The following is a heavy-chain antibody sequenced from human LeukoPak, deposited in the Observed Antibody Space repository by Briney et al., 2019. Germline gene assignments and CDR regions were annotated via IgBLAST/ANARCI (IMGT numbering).Heavy chain of an antibody. CDR2: INHSGST. Sequence: SETLSLTCAVYGGSFRGYYWSWIRQPPGKGLEWIGEINHSGSTNYNPSLKSRVTISVDTSKNQFSLKLSSVTAADTAVYYCARGIFAPYYDFWRASTPFDPWGQGTLVTVSS. CDR3: ARGIFAPYYDFWRASTPFDP. V-gene: IGHV4-34*01. D-gene: IGHD3-3*01. J-gene: IGHJ5*02. CDR1: GGSFRGYY.